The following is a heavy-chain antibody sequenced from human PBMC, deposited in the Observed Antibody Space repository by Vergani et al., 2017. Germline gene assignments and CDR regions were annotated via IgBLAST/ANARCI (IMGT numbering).Heavy chain of an antibody. CDR3: AKALREYSSSCADY. V-gene: IGHV3-43*01. CDR1: GFTFDDYT. D-gene: IGHD6-6*01. CDR2: ISWDGGST. J-gene: IGHJ4*02. Sequence: VQLVESGGVVVQPGGSLRLSCAASGFTFDDYTMHWVRQAPGKGLEWVSLISWDGGSTYYADSVKGRFTISRDNSKNSLYLQMNSLRTEDTALYYCAKALREYSSSCADYWGQGTLVTVSS.